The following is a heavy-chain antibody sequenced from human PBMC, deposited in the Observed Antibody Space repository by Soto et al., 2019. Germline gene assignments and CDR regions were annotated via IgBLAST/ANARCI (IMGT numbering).Heavy chain of an antibody. J-gene: IGHJ5*02. Sequence: SETLSLTCTVSGGSISSYYWSWIRQPPGKGLEWIGYIYYSGSTNYNPSLKSRVTISVDTSKNQFSLKLSSVTAADTAVYYCARDXVPAALLGWXXPWGQGTLVTVSS. CDR2: IYYSGST. D-gene: IGHD2-2*01. V-gene: IGHV4-59*01. CDR1: GGSISSYY. CDR3: ARDXVPAALLGWXXP.